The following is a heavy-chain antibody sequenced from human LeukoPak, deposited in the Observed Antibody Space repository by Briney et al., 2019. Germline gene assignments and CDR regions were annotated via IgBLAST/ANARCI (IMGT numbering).Heavy chain of an antibody. D-gene: IGHD3-16*01. J-gene: IGHJ5*02. V-gene: IGHV1-18*01. CDR3: ARDARQYYDYPLIWFDP. Sequence: GASVKVSCKASGYTFTIYGISWVRQAPGQGREWMGWISAYNGNTNYAQKLQGRVTITTDTSTSTAYMELRSLRSDDTAVYYCARDARQYYDYPLIWFDPWGQGTLVTVSS. CDR1: GYTFTIYG. CDR2: ISAYNGNT.